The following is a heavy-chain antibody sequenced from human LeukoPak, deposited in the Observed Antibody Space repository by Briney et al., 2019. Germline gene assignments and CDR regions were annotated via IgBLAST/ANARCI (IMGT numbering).Heavy chain of an antibody. V-gene: IGHV3-23*01. J-gene: IGHJ4*02. CDR2: ISGSDGST. CDR1: GFTFSSYA. Sequence: GGSLRLSSAASGFTFSSYAMSWVRQAPGKGLEWVSTISGSDGSTYYADSVKGRFTISRDNSKNTLYLQINGLRAEDTAVYYCAKSYNGYESKPDYWGQGTLVTVSS. CDR3: AKSYNGYESKPDY. D-gene: IGHD5-12*01.